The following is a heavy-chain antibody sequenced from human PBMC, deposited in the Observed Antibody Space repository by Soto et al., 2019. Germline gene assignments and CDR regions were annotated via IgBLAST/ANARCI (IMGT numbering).Heavy chain of an antibody. CDR2: SDYSGST. V-gene: IGHV4-61*01. CDR3: ARDQAAVAQPAYFDY. J-gene: IGHJ4*02. D-gene: IGHD6-19*01. CDR1: GGSVSSGSYY. Sequence: QVQLQESGPGLVKPSETLSLTCTVSGGSVSSGSYYWSWIRQPPGKGLEWIGYSDYSGSTNYNPSLNSRVTISVDTSKNQFSLKLSSVTAADTAVYYCARDQAAVAQPAYFDYWGQGTLVTVSS.